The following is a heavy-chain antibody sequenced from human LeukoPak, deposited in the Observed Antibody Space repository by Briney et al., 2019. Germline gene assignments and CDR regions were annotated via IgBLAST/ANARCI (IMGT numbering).Heavy chain of an antibody. CDR3: ARVGPYSSSRFQH. CDR1: GFTFTNYW. V-gene: IGHV3-7*01. J-gene: IGHJ1*01. CDR2: MKQDGREK. D-gene: IGHD6-13*01. Sequence: PGGSLRLSCVASGFTFTNYWMSWVRQAPGKGLEWVANMKQDGREKYYVDSVKGRFTISRDNAKNSLYLQMNSLRAEDTAVYYCARVGPYSSSRFQHWGQGTLVTVSS.